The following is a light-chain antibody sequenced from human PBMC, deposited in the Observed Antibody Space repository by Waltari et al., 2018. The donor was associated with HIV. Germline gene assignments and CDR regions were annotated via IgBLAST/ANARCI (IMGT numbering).Light chain of an antibody. V-gene: IGKV1-39*01. CDR3: QQGHSTPLT. CDR2: VAS. CDR1: QRISND. J-gene: IGKJ3*01. Sequence: DIQMTQSPSSLSASVGDRVTITCRETQRISNDLNWYQQRPGKAPNLLISVASSLQSGVPSRFSGSGSGTDFTLTISSLQPEDVATYYCQQGHSTPLTFGPGTRVDIK.